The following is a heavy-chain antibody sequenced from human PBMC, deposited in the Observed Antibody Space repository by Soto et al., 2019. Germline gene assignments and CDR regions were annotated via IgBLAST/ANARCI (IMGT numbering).Heavy chain of an antibody. CDR1: GYTFTIYY. CDR3: ARDHPKIVGAISGRAFDI. D-gene: IGHD1-26*01. Sequence: ASVKVSCKASGYTFTIYYMHWVRQAPGQGLEWMGIINPSGGSTSYAQKFQGRVTMTRDTSTSTVYMELSSLRSEDTAVYYCARDHPKIVGAISGRAFDIWGQGTMVTVSS. CDR2: INPSGGST. V-gene: IGHV1-46*01. J-gene: IGHJ3*02.